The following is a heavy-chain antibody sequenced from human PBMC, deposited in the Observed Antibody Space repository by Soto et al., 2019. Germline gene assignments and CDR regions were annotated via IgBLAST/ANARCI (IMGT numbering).Heavy chain of an antibody. CDR2: IMPVFPTP. V-gene: IGHV1-69*12. D-gene: IGHD3-3*02. Sequence: QVQLVQSGAEVKKPGPSVKVSCKASGGTFSTSAISWVRQAPGQGLEWVGGIMPVFPTPDYAQKFQGRVTITADESTTTAYLELTSLRTDDTAVYYCARDKDRQQLGGNYYYILDVWGQGTAITVSS. CDR3: ARDKDRQQLGGNYYYILDV. J-gene: IGHJ6*02. CDR1: GGTFSTSA.